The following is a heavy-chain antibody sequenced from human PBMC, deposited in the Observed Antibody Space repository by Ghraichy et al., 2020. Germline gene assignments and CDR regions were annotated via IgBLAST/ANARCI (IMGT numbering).Heavy chain of an antibody. Sequence: GGSLRLSCAASGFTFSSYSMNWVRQAPGKGLEWVSYISSSSSTIYYADSVKGRFTISRDNAKNSLYLQMNSLRAEDTAVYYCARAFDSSGYWDYYYGMDVWGQGTTVTVSS. D-gene: IGHD3-22*01. J-gene: IGHJ6*02. V-gene: IGHV3-48*01. CDR3: ARAFDSSGYWDYYYGMDV. CDR2: ISSSSSTI. CDR1: GFTFSSYS.